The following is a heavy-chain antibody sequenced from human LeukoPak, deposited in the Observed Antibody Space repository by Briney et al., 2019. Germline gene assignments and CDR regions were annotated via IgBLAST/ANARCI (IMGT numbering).Heavy chain of an antibody. CDR3: AKGLKYSSGWYGMDV. V-gene: IGHV3-9*01. D-gene: IGHD6-19*01. CDR1: GFTFDDYA. Sequence: GGSLRLSCAASGFTFDDYAMHWVRQAPGKGLEWVSGISWNSGSIGYADSVKGRFTISRDNAKNSLYLQMNSLRAEDTALYYCAKGLKYSSGWYGMDVWGQGTTVTVSS. CDR2: ISWNSGSI. J-gene: IGHJ6*02.